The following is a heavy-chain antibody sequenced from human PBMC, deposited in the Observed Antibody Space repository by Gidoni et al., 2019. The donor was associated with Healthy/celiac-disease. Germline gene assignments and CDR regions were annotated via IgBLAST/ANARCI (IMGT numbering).Heavy chain of an antibody. D-gene: IGHD1-26*01. CDR1: GFTFSSYG. J-gene: IGHJ6*02. CDR3: AKDLWYSAQPKPYYYYGMDV. V-gene: IGHV3-30*02. CDR2: IRYDGSNK. Sequence: QVQLVESGGGVVQPGGSLRPSCAASGFTFSSYGMHWVRQAPGKGLEWVAFIRYDGSNKYYADSVKGRFTISRDNSKNTLYLQMNSLRAEDTAVYYCAKDLWYSAQPKPYYYYGMDVWGQGTTVTVSS.